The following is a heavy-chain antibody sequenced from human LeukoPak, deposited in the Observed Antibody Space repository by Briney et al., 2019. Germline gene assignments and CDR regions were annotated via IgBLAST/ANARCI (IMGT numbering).Heavy chain of an antibody. J-gene: IGHJ6*03. Sequence: GGSLRLSCAASGFTFSSYSMSWVRQAPGKGLEWVADISRSGNGTYYADSVKGRFTISRDNSKNTLYMQMNSLRAEDTAVYYCAKAARKAHFWSGRHYYYYMDVWGKGAPVTVSS. CDR3: AKAARKAHFWSGRHYYYYMDV. CDR1: GFTFSSYS. CDR2: ISRSGNGT. D-gene: IGHD3-3*02. V-gene: IGHV3-23*01.